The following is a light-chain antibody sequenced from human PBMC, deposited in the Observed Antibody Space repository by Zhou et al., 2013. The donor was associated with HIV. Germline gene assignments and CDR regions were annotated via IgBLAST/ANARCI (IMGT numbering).Light chain of an antibody. Sequence: EIVLTQSPGTLSLSPGERATLSCRASQSVSSYLAWYQQKPGQAPRLLIYDASSRATDIPDRFSGSGSGTDFTLSISRLEPEDFAVYYCQQYGGSFTFGGGTKVEI. J-gene: IGKJ4*01. CDR2: DAS. CDR3: QQYGGSFT. CDR1: QSVSSY. V-gene: IGKV3-20*01.